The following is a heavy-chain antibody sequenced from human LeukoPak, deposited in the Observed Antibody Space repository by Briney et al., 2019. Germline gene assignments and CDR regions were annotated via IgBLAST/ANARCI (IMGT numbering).Heavy chain of an antibody. CDR2: MNPNSGNT. J-gene: IGHJ5*02. V-gene: IGHV1-8*01. D-gene: IGHD2-15*01. Sequence: ASVKVSCKASGYTFTSYDINWVRQATGQGLEWMGWMNPNSGNTGYAQKFQGRVTMTRNTSIGTAYMELSSLRSEDTAVYYCARGRTRMRGGAHNWFDPWGQGTLVTVSS. CDR3: ARGRTRMRGGAHNWFDP. CDR1: GYTFTSYD.